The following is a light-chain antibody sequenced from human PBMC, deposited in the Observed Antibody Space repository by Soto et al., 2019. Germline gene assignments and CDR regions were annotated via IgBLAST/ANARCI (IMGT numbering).Light chain of an antibody. Sequence: IQMTQSPSSVSPSLGSIFTIPCRASQGISSWLAWYQQKPGKAPKLLIYAASSLQSGVPSRFSGSGSGTDFTLTSSSLQPEDFATYYCQQANTFPITVGQGTRLEIK. CDR1: QGISSW. V-gene: IGKV1-12*01. CDR2: AAS. J-gene: IGKJ5*01. CDR3: QQANTFPIT.